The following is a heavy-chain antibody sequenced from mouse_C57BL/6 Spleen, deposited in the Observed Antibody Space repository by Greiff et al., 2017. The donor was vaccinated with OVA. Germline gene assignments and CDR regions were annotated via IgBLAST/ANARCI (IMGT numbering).Heavy chain of an antibody. Sequence: DVQLVESGGGLVKPGGSLKLSCAASGFTFSDYGMHWVRQAPEKGLEWVAYISSGSSTIYYADTVKGRFTISRDNAKNTLFLQMTSLRSEDTDMYYCAKGNYYGSSRYWYFDVWGTGTTVTVSS. CDR1: GFTFSDYG. J-gene: IGHJ1*03. V-gene: IGHV5-17*01. D-gene: IGHD1-1*01. CDR2: ISSGSSTI. CDR3: AKGNYYGSSRYWYFDV.